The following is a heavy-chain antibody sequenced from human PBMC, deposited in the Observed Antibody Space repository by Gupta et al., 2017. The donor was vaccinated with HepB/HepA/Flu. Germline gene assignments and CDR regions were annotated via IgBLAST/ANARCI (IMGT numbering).Heavy chain of an antibody. J-gene: IGHJ6*03. CDR3: ARALPLNPRTYYYYYMVV. V-gene: IGHV3-21*02. CDR2: RSSDSSYI. Sequence: EVQLVESGGDVVKPGGSLRLSCVASGFSLTPYSMNWVRQAPGRGLEWVAARSSDSSYISYADSGNGHVTISRDKAKNPLDRQMTSLRAEETAVFVCARALPLNPRTYYYYYMVVGSKGTTVTVFS. CDR1: GFSLTPYS.